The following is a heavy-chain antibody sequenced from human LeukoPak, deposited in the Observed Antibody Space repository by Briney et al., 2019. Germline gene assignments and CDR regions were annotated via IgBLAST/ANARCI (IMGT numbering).Heavy chain of an antibody. V-gene: IGHV4-34*01. CDR3: ARQSHDILTGYPLYYYYYYMDV. CDR1: GGSFSGYY. CDR2: INHSGST. Sequence: PSETLSLTCAVYGGSFSGYYWSWIRQPPGKGLEWIGEINHSGSTNYNPSLKSRVTISVDTSKNQFSLKLSSVTAADTAVYYCARQSHDILTGYPLYYYYYYMDVWGKGTTVTISS. D-gene: IGHD3-9*01. J-gene: IGHJ6*03.